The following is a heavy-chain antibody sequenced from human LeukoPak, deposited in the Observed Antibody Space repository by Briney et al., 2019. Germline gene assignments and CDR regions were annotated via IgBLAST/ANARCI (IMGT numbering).Heavy chain of an antibody. CDR2: INPNSGGT. CDR3: ASDFGCGRGRYYRGGFDY. J-gene: IGHJ4*02. V-gene: IGHV1-2*02. CDR1: GYTFTGYY. Sequence: ASVKVSCKASGYTFTGYYMHWVRQAPGQGLEWMGWINPNSGGTNYAQKFQGRVTMTRDTSISTAYMELSRLRSDDTAVYYCASDFGCGRGRYYRGGFDYWGQGTLVTVSS. D-gene: IGHD3-10*01.